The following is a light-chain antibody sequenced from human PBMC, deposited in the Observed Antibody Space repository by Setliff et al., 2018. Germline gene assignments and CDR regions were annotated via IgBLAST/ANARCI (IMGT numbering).Light chain of an antibody. CDR1: SSDVGGYNY. CDR2: DVS. Sequence: QSVLTQPASVSGSPGQSITISCTGTSSDVGGYNYVSWYQQHLGKAPKLMIYDVSNRPSGVSNRFSGSKSANTASLTISGLQAEDEADYYCSSYAGSSTLYVFGTGTKVTVL. CDR3: SSYAGSSTLYV. J-gene: IGLJ1*01. V-gene: IGLV2-14*03.